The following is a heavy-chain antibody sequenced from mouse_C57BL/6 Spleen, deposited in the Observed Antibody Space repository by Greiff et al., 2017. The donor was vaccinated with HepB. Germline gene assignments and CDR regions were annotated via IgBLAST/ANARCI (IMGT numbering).Heavy chain of an antibody. Sequence: VQLQQPGTELVKPGASVKLSCKASGYTFTSYWMHWVKQRPGQGLEWIGNINPSNGGTNYNEKFKSKATLTVDKSSSTAYMQLSSLTSEDSAVYDCARGDFITTVVARVDYWGQGTSVTVSS. CDR3: ARGDFITTVVARVDY. CDR2: INPSNGGT. J-gene: IGHJ4*01. CDR1: GYTFTSYW. D-gene: IGHD1-1*01. V-gene: IGHV1-53*01.